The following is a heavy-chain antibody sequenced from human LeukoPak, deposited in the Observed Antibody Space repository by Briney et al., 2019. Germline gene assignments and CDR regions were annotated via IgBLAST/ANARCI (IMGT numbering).Heavy chain of an antibody. CDR3: ARDLGSTPYYFDY. V-gene: IGHV3-30*01. Sequence: PGRSLRLSCAASGFTFSSYAMHWFRQAPGKGLEWVAVISYDGSNKYYADSVKGRFTISRDNSKNTLYLQMNSLRAEDTAVYYCARDLGSTPYYFDYWGQGTLVTVSS. CDR2: ISYDGSNK. D-gene: IGHD2-2*01. CDR1: GFTFSSYA. J-gene: IGHJ4*02.